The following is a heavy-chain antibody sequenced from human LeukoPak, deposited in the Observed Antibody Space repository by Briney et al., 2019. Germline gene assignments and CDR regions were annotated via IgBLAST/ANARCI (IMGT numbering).Heavy chain of an antibody. D-gene: IGHD5-12*01. CDR3: ARDIGGYDYGDAFDI. V-gene: IGHV4-30-2*01. CDR1: GGSISSGGYS. Sequence: TSETLSLTCAVSGGSISSGGYSWRWIRQPPGKGLEWIGYIYHSGSTYYNPSLKSRVTISVDRSKNQFSLKLSSVTAADTAVYYCARDIGGYDYGDAFDIWGQGTMVTVSS. J-gene: IGHJ3*02. CDR2: IYHSGST.